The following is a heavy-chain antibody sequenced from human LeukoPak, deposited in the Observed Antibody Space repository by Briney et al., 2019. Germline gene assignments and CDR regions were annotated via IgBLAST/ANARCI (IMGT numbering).Heavy chain of an antibody. CDR2: IIPIFGTA. D-gene: IGHD2-2*01. Sequence: GASVKVSCKASGGTFSSYAISWVRQAPGQGLEWMGGIIPIFGTANYAQKFQGRVTITADESTSTAYMGLSSLRSEDTAVYYCATKGGDIVVVPAAIAAFDIWGQGTMVTVSS. V-gene: IGHV1-69*13. CDR1: GGTFSSYA. J-gene: IGHJ3*02. CDR3: ATKGGDIVVVPAAIAAFDI.